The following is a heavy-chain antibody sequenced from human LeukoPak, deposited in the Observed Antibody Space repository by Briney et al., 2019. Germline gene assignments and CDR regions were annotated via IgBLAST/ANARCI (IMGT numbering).Heavy chain of an antibody. J-gene: IGHJ6*03. CDR3: AKDTTAWWYHRAYMDV. CDR2: ISGSGDTT. CDR1: GFTFSSYA. Sequence: GGSLRPSCAASGFTFSSYAMSWVRQAPGGGLEWVSAISGSGDTTYHADSVKGRFTISRDNSENRLSLQMDSLRAEDTAVYFCAKDTTAWWYHRAYMDVWGKGTTVTVSS. V-gene: IGHV3-23*01. D-gene: IGHD2-15*01.